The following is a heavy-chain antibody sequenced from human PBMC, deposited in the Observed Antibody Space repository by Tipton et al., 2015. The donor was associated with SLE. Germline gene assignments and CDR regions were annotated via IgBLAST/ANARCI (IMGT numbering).Heavy chain of an antibody. Sequence: LRLSCTVSGGSISSSSYYWGWIRQPPGKGLEWIGSIYYSGSTYYNASLKSRVTTSVDTSKNQFSLKLSSATAADTAVYYCAREGCSSTSCYTGGWFDSWGQGTLVTVSS. J-gene: IGHJ5*01. CDR3: AREGCSSTSCYTGGWFDS. V-gene: IGHV4-39*07. CDR2: IYYSGST. D-gene: IGHD2-2*02. CDR1: GGSISSSSYY.